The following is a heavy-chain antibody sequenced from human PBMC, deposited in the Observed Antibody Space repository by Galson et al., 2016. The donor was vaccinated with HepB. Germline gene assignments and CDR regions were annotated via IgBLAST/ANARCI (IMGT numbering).Heavy chain of an antibody. V-gene: IGHV3-11*06. CDR3: ARADSGYDPFLIDY. J-gene: IGHJ4*02. CDR2: ISTGSSYT. CDR1: GFTFSDYY. Sequence: SLRLSCAASGFTFSDYYMNWIRQAPGKGLEWVSYISTGSSYTNYADSVKGRFTISRDNAKNSLYLQMNSLRAEDTAMYYCARADSGYDPFLIDYWGQGTLVTVSS. D-gene: IGHD5-12*01.